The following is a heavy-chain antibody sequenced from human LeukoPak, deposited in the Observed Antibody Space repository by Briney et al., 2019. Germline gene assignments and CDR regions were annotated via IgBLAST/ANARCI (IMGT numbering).Heavy chain of an antibody. CDR3: AKDGYSSPSY. D-gene: IGHD6-6*01. Sequence: GGSLRLSCAASGFTFSSFSMNWVRQALGKGLEWVSFITGSSSTIYYADSVKGRFTISRDNSKNTLYLQMNSLRAEDTAVYYCAKDGYSSPSYWGQGTLVTVSS. J-gene: IGHJ4*02. V-gene: IGHV3-48*01. CDR2: ITGSSSTI. CDR1: GFTFSSFS.